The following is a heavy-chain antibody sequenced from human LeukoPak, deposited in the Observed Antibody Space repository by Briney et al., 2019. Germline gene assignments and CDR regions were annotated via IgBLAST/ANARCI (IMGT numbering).Heavy chain of an antibody. CDR1: GFTFSSYA. J-gene: IGHJ4*02. D-gene: IGHD3-10*01. CDR2: ITSSGGST. V-gene: IGHV3-23*01. CDR3: AKDVRCNDY. Sequence: GGSLRLSCAASGFTFSSYAMSWVRQAPGKGLEWVSAITSSGGSTYYADSVKGRFTISRDNSKNTLYLQVNSLIAEDAAVYYCAKDVRCNDYWGQGTLVTVSS.